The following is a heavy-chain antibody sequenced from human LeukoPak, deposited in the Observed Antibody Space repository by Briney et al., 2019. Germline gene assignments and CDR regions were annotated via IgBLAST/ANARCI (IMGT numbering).Heavy chain of an antibody. D-gene: IGHD2-15*01. V-gene: IGHV4-30-2*01. CDR2: IYHSGST. CDR1: GGSISSGGYY. CDR3: ANADRFCSGGSCPVPDAFDF. Sequence: SETLCLTCTVSGGSISSGGYYWSWIRQPPGKGLEWIGYIYHSGSTYYNPSLKSRVTISVDRSKNQFSLKLSSVTAADTAVYYCANADRFCSGGSCPVPDAFDFWGQGTMVTVSS. J-gene: IGHJ3*01.